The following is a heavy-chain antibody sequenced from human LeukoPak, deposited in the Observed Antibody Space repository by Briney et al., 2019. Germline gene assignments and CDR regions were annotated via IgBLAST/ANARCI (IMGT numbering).Heavy chain of an antibody. J-gene: IGHJ4*02. D-gene: IGHD3-22*01. CDR1: GFTFSSYS. Sequence: GGSLRLSCAASGFTFSSYSMNWVRQAPGKGLEWVSSISSSSSYIYYADSVKGRFTISRDNAKNSLYLQMDSLRAEDTAVYYCARDASSGYSHYDYWGQGTLVTVSS. CDR3: ARDASSGYSHYDY. CDR2: ISSSSSYI. V-gene: IGHV3-21*01.